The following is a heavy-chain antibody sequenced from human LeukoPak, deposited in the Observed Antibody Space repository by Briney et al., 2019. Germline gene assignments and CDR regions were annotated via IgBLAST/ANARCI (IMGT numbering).Heavy chain of an antibody. CDR1: GASMSSGTYY. CDR2: INHSGST. J-gene: IGHJ4*02. CDR3: TQGQYYYDSSGYYFQLPDY. D-gene: IGHD3-22*01. V-gene: IGHV4-39*07. Sequence: SETLSLTCTVSGASMSSGTYYWGWIRQPPGKGLEWIGEINHSGSTNYNPSLKSRVTISVDTSKNQFSLKLSSVTAADTAVYYCTQGQYYYDSSGYYFQLPDYWGQGTLVTVSS.